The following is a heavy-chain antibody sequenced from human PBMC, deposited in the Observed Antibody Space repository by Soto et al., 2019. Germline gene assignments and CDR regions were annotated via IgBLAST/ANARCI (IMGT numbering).Heavy chain of an antibody. CDR3: AKVVYYYDSSGYWDY. V-gene: IGHV3-30*18. D-gene: IGHD3-22*01. Sequence: PGGSLRLSCAASGFTLSSYGLHWVRQAPGKGLEWVAVISYDGSNKYYADSVKGRFTISRDNSKNTLYLQMNSLRAEDTAVYYCAKVVYYYDSSGYWDYWGQGTLGTVSS. CDR2: ISYDGSNK. CDR1: GFTLSSYG. J-gene: IGHJ4*02.